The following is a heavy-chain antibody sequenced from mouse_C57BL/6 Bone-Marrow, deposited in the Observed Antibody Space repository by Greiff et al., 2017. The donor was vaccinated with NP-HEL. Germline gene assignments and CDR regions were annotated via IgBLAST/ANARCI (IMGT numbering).Heavy chain of an antibody. D-gene: IGHD1-1*01. V-gene: IGHV1-19*01. CDR3: ARLRYYGSFDY. J-gene: IGHJ2*01. CDR2: INPYNGGT. CDR1: GYTFTDYY. Sequence: VQLQQSGPVLVKPGASVKMSCKASGYTFTDYYMNWVKQSHGKSLEWIGVINPYNGGTSYNQKFKGKATLTVDKSSSTAYMELNSLTSEDSAVYYCARLRYYGSFDYWGQGTTLTVSS.